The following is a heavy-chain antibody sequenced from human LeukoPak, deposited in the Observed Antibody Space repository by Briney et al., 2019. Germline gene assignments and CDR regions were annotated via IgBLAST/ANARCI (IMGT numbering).Heavy chain of an antibody. D-gene: IGHD4-17*01. CDR2: IYYSGST. V-gene: IGHV4-30-4*07. CDR1: GGSISSGGYS. J-gene: IGHJ4*02. Sequence: SETLSLTCTVSGGSISSGGYSWSWIRQPPGKGLEWIGYIYYSGSTYYNPSLKSRVTISVDASKNQFSLKLNSVTAADTAVYYCARRAGTTVTTKFDYWGQGSLVTVSS. CDR3: ARRAGTTVTTKFDY.